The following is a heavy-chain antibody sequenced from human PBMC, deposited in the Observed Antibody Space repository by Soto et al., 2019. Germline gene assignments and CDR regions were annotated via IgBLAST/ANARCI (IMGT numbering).Heavy chain of an antibody. D-gene: IGHD3-22*01. CDR1: GFTFSSYA. CDR2: ISGSGGST. V-gene: IGHV3-23*01. J-gene: IGHJ4*02. Sequence: EVQLLESGGGLVQPGGSLRLSCAASGFTFSSYAMSWVRQAPGKGLEWVSAISGSGGSTYYADSVKGRFTISRDNSKNTLYLQMNSLRAEDTAVYYCAKDAARHYYDSSGPHYWGQGTLGTVSS. CDR3: AKDAARHYYDSSGPHY.